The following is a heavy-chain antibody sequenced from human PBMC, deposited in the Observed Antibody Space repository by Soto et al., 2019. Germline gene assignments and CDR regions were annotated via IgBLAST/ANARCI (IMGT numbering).Heavy chain of an antibody. CDR1: GYGFRNYW. V-gene: IGHV5-51*01. J-gene: IGHJ4*02. CDR2: IFPRDSDT. D-gene: IGHD2-8*02. CDR3: ASHLYTGANGNLFVDF. Sequence: GESLKISFEGSGYGFRNYWIGWVRQKSGKVLELMGIIFPRDSDTKYNPSLQGQVSISADNSVDTAYLHLSSLKPSDSAIYYCASHLYTGANGNLFVDFWCQGTPVTV.